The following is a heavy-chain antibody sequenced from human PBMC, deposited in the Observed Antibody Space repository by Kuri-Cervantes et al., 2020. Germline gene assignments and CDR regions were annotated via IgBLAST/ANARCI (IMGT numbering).Heavy chain of an antibody. J-gene: IGHJ5*02. Sequence: GGSLRLSCAASGFTFSSYDMHWVRQATGKGLEWVSAIGTAGDTYYPGSVKGRFTISRENAKNSLYLQMNSLTAGDTAVYYCAKAKFDILTGGNWFDPWGQGTLVTVS. D-gene: IGHD3-9*01. CDR3: AKAKFDILTGGNWFDP. V-gene: IGHV3-13*01. CDR1: GFTFSSYD. CDR2: IGTAGDT.